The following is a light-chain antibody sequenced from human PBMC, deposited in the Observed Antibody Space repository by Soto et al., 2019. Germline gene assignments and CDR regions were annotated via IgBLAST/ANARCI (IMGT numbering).Light chain of an antibody. CDR2: DAS. V-gene: IGKV1-5*01. J-gene: IGKJ5*01. CDR3: QQRRAWPPGAT. Sequence: MQRNQSLCPLSAFVRDRVTITCGSSQSISSWLAWYQPKPGKAPKLLLYDASSLESGVPSRFSGSGSGTAFTLTISSRVPEASAVYYCQQRRAWPPGATFGQGTRLEIK. CDR1: QSISSW.